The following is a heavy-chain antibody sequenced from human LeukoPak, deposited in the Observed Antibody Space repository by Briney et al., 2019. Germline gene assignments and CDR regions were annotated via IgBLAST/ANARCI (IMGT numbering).Heavy chain of an antibody. CDR1: GFTFSSYN. V-gene: IGHV3-48*02. J-gene: IGHJ4*02. CDR2: ISSSSKTI. CDR3: ATGARLSFDY. Sequence: AGSLRLSCAASGFTFSSYNMNWVRQAPGKGLEWVSYISSSSKTIYYADSVKGRFTISRDNAKNSLYLQMNSLRDEDTAVYYCATGARLSFDYWGQGTLVTVSS.